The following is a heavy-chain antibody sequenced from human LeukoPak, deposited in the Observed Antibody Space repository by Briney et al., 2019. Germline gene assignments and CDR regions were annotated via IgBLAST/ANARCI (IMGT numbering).Heavy chain of an antibody. CDR2: ISGSGGST. CDR1: GFTFSSYG. V-gene: IGHV3-23*01. CDR3: AREGIGRYYYYYYMDV. D-gene: IGHD1-1*01. Sequence: GGSLRLSCAASGFTFSSYGMSWVRQAPGKGLEWVSAISGSGGSTYYADSVKGRFTISRDNSKNTLYLQMNSLRAEDTAVYYCAREGIGRYYYYYYMDVWGKGTTVTISS. J-gene: IGHJ6*03.